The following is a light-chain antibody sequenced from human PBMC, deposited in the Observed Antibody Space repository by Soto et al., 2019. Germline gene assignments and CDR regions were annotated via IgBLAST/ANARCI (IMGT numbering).Light chain of an antibody. CDR1: QDIRYY. CDR2: DAS. J-gene: IGKJ5*01. CDR3: PHYNGFPIT. Sequence: DIQMTQSPSSQSASLGDRVTITCQASQDIRYYLNWYQQKTGQAPKLLIYDASQLETGVPSRFSGSGSGTDFTFTINNLQPEDIGTYYCPHYNGFPITSGQGTRLEIK. V-gene: IGKV1-33*01.